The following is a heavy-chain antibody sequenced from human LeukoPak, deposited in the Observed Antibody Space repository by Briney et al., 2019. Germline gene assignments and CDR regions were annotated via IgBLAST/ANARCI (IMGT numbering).Heavy chain of an antibody. CDR3: ARSSGWYPNYFDY. J-gene: IGHJ4*02. CDR2: ISYDGSKR. D-gene: IGHD6-19*01. Sequence: GGSLRLSCAASGFTFSSYAMHWVRQAPGKGLEWVAVISYDGSKRYYADSVKGRFTISSDNSKNTLYLQMNSLRAEDTAVYYCARSSGWYPNYFDYWGQGTLVTVSS. V-gene: IGHV3-30*04. CDR1: GFTFSSYA.